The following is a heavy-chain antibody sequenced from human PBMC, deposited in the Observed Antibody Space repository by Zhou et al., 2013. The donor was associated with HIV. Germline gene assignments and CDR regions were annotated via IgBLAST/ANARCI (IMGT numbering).Heavy chain of an antibody. CDR2: ISAYNGNT. V-gene: IGHV1-18*01. D-gene: IGHD1-1*01. J-gene: IGHJ5*02. Sequence: QVQLVQSGAEVKKPGASVKVSCKASGYNFFSYGISWVRQAPGQGLEWMGWISAYNGNTNYVQKLQGRVTMTTDTSTSTAYMELRSLRSDDTAVYYCARDRDGTSDNWFDPWGQGTLVTVSS. CDR1: GYNFFSYG. CDR3: ARDRDGTSDNWFDP.